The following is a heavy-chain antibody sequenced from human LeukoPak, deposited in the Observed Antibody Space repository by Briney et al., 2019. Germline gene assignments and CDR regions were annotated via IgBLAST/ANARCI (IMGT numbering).Heavy chain of an antibody. Sequence: SETLSLTCVVSGYSISSGYYWGWIRQPPGKGLEWIGSTYHSGGTYYNPSHKSRITISVDTSKNQFSLKLTSVTAADTAVYYCARQRGSGTYSAYYFDYWGQGTLVTVSS. CDR1: GYSISSGYY. D-gene: IGHD3-10*01. CDR2: TYHSGGT. J-gene: IGHJ4*02. V-gene: IGHV4-38-2*01. CDR3: ARQRGSGTYSAYYFDY.